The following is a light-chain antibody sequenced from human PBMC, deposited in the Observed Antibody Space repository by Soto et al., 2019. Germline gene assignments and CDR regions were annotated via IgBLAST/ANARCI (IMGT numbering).Light chain of an antibody. CDR3: SSYTASSTLEV. J-gene: IGLJ1*01. CDR1: SSDVGGYNY. CDR2: EIS. V-gene: IGLV2-14*01. Sequence: QSALTQPASVSGSPGQSITISCTGTSSDVGGYNYVSWYQQHPGKAPKLIIYEISDRPSGVSNRFSGSKSGNTASLTISRLQTEDEADYYCSSYTASSTLEVFGTGTKVTVL.